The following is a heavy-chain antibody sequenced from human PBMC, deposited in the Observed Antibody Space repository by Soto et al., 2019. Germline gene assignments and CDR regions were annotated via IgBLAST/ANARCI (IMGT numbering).Heavy chain of an antibody. J-gene: IGHJ6*02. V-gene: IGHV3-33*01. CDR1: GFTFRSYG. CDR3: ARDRLVPFGYGMDV. Sequence: QLVESGGGVVQPGRSLRLSCAASGFTFRSYGIHWVRQAPGKGLEWVALIWFDGSKKYYVDSVKGRFAVSRDHSKNTLYLQMNSLRVEDTAVYYCARDRLVPFGYGMDVWGQGTTGTVSS. D-gene: IGHD6-13*01. CDR2: IWFDGSKK.